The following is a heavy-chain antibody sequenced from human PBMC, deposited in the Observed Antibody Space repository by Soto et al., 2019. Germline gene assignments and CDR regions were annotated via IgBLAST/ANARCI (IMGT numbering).Heavy chain of an antibody. Sequence: PSETLSLTCTVSGGSISSDNYHWTWIRQSPGKGLEWIGYIYYSGSIFYNPSFKSRVTISVDTSKNQFSLQLSSVTAADTAVYFCAREDDGGDRDYYGLDVWGQGTTVTVSS. CDR3: AREDDGGDRDYYGLDV. CDR1: GGSISSDNYH. D-gene: IGHD2-21*02. J-gene: IGHJ6*02. CDR2: IYYSGSI. V-gene: IGHV4-30-4*08.